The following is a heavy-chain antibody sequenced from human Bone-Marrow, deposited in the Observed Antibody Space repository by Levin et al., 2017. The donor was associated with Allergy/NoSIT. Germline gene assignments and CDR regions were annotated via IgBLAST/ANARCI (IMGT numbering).Heavy chain of an antibody. CDR1: GGSVSSVNW. CDR2: VYHSGTT. D-gene: IGHD1-26*01. V-gene: IGHV4-4*02. Sequence: PSETLSLTCTVSGGSVSSVNWLTWVRQPPGKGLEWIGEVYHSGTTNYNPSLKSRVIVSVDKSKNQFSLNLRSVTAADTAVYYCATYSDKGFDSWGQGMLVAVSS. CDR3: ATYSDKGFDS. J-gene: IGHJ4*02.